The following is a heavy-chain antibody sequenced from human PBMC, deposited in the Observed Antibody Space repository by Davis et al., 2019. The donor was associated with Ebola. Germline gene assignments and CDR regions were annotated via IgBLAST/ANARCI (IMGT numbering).Heavy chain of an antibody. D-gene: IGHD2-2*02. CDR2: IYYSGST. CDR3: ARMVGLRYCSSTSCYSD. Sequence: PSETLSLTCTVSGGSTSSYYWSWIRQPPGKGLEWIGYIYYSGSTYYNPSLKSRVTISVDTSKNQFSLKLSSVTAADTAVYYCARMVGLRYCSSTSCYSDWGQGTLVTVSS. V-gene: IGHV4-30-4*01. CDR1: GGSTSSYY. J-gene: IGHJ4*02.